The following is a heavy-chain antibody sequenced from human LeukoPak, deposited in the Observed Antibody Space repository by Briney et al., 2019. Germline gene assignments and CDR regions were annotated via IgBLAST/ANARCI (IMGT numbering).Heavy chain of an antibody. V-gene: IGHV1-46*01. J-gene: IGHJ4*02. CDR1: GYTFTSYY. D-gene: IGHD3-22*01. Sequence: GASVKVSCKASGYTFTSYYMHWVRQAPGQGLEWMGVINPSGGSTSYAQKFQGRVTMTRDTSTSTVYMELSSLRSEDTAVYYCARDGGYDSSGYYFDYWGRGTLVTVSS. CDR2: INPSGGST. CDR3: ARDGGYDSSGYYFDY.